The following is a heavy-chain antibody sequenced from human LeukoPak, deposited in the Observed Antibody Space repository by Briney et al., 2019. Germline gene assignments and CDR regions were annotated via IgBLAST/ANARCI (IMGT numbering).Heavy chain of an antibody. CDR3: ARRGPGDWYFDL. D-gene: IGHD1-1*01. Sequence: PSETLSLTCAVYGGSFSGYYWSWIRQPPGKGLEWIGEINHSGSTNYNPPLKSRVTISVDRSKNQFSLKLSSVTAADTAVYYCARRGPGDWYFDLWGRGTLVTVSS. CDR2: INHSGST. J-gene: IGHJ2*01. CDR1: GGSFSGYY. V-gene: IGHV4-34*01.